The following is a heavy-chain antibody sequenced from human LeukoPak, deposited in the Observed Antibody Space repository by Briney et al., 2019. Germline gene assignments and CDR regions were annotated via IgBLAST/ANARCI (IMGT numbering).Heavy chain of an antibody. Sequence: GGSLRLSYAASGFTFSSYGMHWVRQAPGKGLEWVAFIRYDGSNKYYADSVKGRFTISRDNSKNTLYLQMNSLRAEDTAVYYCAKDGLPNLYYYIDVWGKGTTVTVSS. CDR1: GFTFSSYG. J-gene: IGHJ6*03. CDR2: IRYDGSNK. CDR3: AKDGLPNLYYYIDV. D-gene: IGHD1-14*01. V-gene: IGHV3-30*02.